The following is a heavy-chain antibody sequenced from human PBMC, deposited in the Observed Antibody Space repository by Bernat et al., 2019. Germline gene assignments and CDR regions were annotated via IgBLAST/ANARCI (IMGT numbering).Heavy chain of an antibody. V-gene: IGHV4-59*01. Sequence: QVQLQESGPGLVKPSETLSLTCTVSGGSISSYYWSWIRQPPGKGLEWIGYIYYSGSTNYNPSLKSRVTISVDTSKNQFSLKLSSVTAADTAVYYCARVERLGFGDYGVAYWGQGTLVTVSS. D-gene: IGHD4-17*01. CDR2: IYYSGST. CDR1: GGSISSYY. CDR3: ARVERLGFGDYGVAY. J-gene: IGHJ4*02.